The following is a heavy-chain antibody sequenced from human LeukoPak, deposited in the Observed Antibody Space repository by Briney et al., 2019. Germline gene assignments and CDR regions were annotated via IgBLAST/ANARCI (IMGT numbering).Heavy chain of an antibody. D-gene: IGHD2/OR15-2a*01. CDR1: GGSIDITNY. CDR2: ISHSGTT. CDR3: TRENRPFCPFAY. J-gene: IGHJ4*02. Sequence: SEALSLTCAVSGGSIDITNYWSWVRQAPGKGLEWIGEISHSGTTNYSPSLRSRVAMSLDRANNQFSLNLASVTDADTAVYYCTRENRPFCPFAYWGQGVLVTVSS. V-gene: IGHV4-4*02.